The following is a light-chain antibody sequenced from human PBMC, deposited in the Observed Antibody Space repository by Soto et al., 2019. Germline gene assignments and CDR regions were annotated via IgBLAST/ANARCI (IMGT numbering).Light chain of an antibody. CDR3: LQLNSYPWT. CDR2: AAS. CDR1: QGIRND. V-gene: IGKV1-17*01. J-gene: IGKJ1*01. Sequence: DIQMTQSPSSLSASVGDRVTITCRARQGIRNDLGWYQQRQGKAPKRLIYAASSLEIGVPSRFSGSGSGTEFTLTISSLQPEDFATYYCLQLNSYPWTFGHGTKVEIK.